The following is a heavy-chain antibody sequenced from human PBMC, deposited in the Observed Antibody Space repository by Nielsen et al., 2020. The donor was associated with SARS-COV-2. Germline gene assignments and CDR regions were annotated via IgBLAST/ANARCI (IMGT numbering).Heavy chain of an antibody. J-gene: IGHJ4*02. CDR1: GFTFSSYA. V-gene: IGHV3-23*01. CDR2: ISGSGGST. Sequence: GESLKISCTASGFTFSSYAMSWVRQAPGKGLEWVSAISGSGGSTYYADSVKGRFTISRDNSKNTLYLQMNSLRAEDTAVYYCAKDRNWGRWDYWGQGTLVTVSS. CDR3: AKDRNWGRWDY. D-gene: IGHD7-27*01.